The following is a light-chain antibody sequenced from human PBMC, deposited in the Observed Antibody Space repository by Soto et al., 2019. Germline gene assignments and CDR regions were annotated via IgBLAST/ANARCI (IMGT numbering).Light chain of an antibody. J-gene: IGKJ3*01. CDR2: AAS. CDR1: QGIRNF. V-gene: IGKV1-27*01. CDR3: QKYSSVPV. Sequence: DIRMTQSPTSLSASVGDRVTSACRASQGIRNFIAWYQQKPGKAPKRLIYAASTLQSGVPSRFSGSGSGTDFTLTINSLQPEDVATYSCQKYSSVPVFGPGTKVEIK.